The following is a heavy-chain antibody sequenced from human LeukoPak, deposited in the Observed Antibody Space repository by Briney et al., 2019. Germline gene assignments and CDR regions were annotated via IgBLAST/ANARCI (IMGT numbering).Heavy chain of an antibody. J-gene: IGHJ5*02. Sequence: ASVKDSCKASGYTFTGYYMHWVRQAPGQGLEWMGWINPNSGGTNYAQKFQGRVTMTRDTSISTAYMELSRLRSDDTAVYYCARHGDIVVVVAGNWFDPWGQGTLVTVSS. D-gene: IGHD2-15*01. V-gene: IGHV1-2*02. CDR1: GYTFTGYY. CDR2: INPNSGGT. CDR3: ARHGDIVVVVAGNWFDP.